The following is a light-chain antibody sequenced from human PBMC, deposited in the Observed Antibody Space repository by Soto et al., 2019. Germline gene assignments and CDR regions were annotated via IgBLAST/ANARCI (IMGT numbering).Light chain of an antibody. CDR2: EVS. V-gene: IGLV2-23*02. CDR1: SSDVGSYNL. J-gene: IGLJ1*01. CDR3: CSYAGSSTYV. Sequence: QSVLTQPASVSGSPVQSITISCTGTSSDVGSYNLVSWYQQHPGKAPKLMIYEVSKRPSGVSNRFSGSKSGNTASLTISGLQAEDEADYYCCSYAGSSTYVFGTGTKVPVL.